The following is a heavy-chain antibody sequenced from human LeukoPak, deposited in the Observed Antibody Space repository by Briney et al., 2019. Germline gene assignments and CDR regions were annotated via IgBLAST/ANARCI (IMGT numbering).Heavy chain of an antibody. Sequence: GGSLRLSCAASGFTFSRYWMHWVRQAPGKGLVWVSRINTDGSSTSYADSVKGRFTISRDNAKNTLYLQMNSLRAEDTAVYYCARAVNSSSWSHFDYWGQGTLVTVSS. CDR1: GFTFSRYW. CDR2: INTDGSST. V-gene: IGHV3-74*01. J-gene: IGHJ4*02. CDR3: ARAVNSSSWSHFDY. D-gene: IGHD6-13*01.